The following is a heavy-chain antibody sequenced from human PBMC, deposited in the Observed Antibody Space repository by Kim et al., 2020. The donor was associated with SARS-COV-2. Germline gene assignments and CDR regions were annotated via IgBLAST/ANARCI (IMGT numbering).Heavy chain of an antibody. CDR3: ARRLGETGNNMAV. CDR1: GFTVSGNS. V-gene: IGHV3-53*01. CDR2: IVSDGTT. J-gene: IGHJ6*02. D-gene: IGHD3-10*01. Sequence: GGSLRLSCAASGFTVSGNSVSLVRPAPGRGLEWVSLIVSDGTTFYAASVRGRLTISRDESKNTVYFQMNNLRVEDTAVYYCARRLGETGNNMAVWGQGTT.